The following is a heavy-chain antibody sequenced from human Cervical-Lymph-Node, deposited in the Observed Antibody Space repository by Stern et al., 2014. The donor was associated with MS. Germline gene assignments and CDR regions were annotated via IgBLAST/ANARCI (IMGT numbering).Heavy chain of an antibody. CDR1: GFTFSDYW. D-gene: IGHD4/OR15-4a*01. CDR3: AGDKAPVGANWFDP. Sequence: EVQLVESGGGLVQPGGSLRLSCAASGFTFSDYWMTWVRQAPGKRLEFVANIRENVRDQYYADSVEGRFTISRDNTRNYLYLQMHSLRVDDTAIYYCAGDKAPVGANWFDPWGRGTPVIVSS. CDR2: IRENVRDQ. V-gene: IGHV3-7*01. J-gene: IGHJ5*02.